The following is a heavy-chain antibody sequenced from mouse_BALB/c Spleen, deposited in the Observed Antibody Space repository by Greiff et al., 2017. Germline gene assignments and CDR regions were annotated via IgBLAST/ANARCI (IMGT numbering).Heavy chain of an antibody. CDR1: GFSLTSYG. J-gene: IGHJ2*01. D-gene: IGHD2-1*01. V-gene: IGHV2-9*02. Sequence: QVHVKQSGPGLVAPSQSLSITCTVSGFSLTSYGVHWVRQPPGKGLEWLGVIWAGGSTNYNSALMSRLSISKDNSKSQVFLKMNSLQTDDTAMYYCAREDYGNYENYFDYWGQGTTLTVSS. CDR2: IWAGGST. CDR3: AREDYGNYENYFDY.